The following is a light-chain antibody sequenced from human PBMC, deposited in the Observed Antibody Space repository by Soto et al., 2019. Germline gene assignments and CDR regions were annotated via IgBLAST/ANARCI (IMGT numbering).Light chain of an antibody. CDR2: RNN. J-gene: IGLJ2*01. CDR3: AAWDASLSGPV. Sequence: QSVLTQPPSASGTPGQRVTISCSGSSSNIGSNYVYWYQQLPGTAPKLLIYRNNQRPSGVPARFSGSTSGTYASLPISGRRSEDEADYYCAAWDASLSGPVFGGGTKLTVL. CDR1: SSNIGSNY. V-gene: IGLV1-47*01.